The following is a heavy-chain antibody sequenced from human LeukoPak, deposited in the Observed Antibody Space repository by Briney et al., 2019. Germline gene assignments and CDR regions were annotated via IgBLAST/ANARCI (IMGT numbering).Heavy chain of an antibody. CDR3: ARDRPHMIVVVDDFEFDY. D-gene: IGHD3-22*01. CDR1: GFTFSSYS. V-gene: IGHV3-48*02. J-gene: IGHJ4*02. CDR2: ISGSSSTI. Sequence: GGSLRLSCAASGFTFSSYSMNWVRQAPGEGLEWVSYISGSSSTIYYADSVKGRFTISRDNAKNSLYLQMNSLRDEDTAVYYGARDRPHMIVVVDDFEFDYWGQGTLVTVSS.